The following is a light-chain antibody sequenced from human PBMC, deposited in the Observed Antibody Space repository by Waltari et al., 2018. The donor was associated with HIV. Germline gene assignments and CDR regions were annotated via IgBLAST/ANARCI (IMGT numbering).Light chain of an antibody. V-gene: IGLV10-54*01. Sequence: AGLTQPSSVSKGLGQNVILTCTGNDKNVGHEGAGWLLRHEGHPPEVLSYRGGARPAGISQKYSASRSGNTASLTITGLRVDDEAVYYCSAWDSSLSEWVFGGGTKLTVL. J-gene: IGLJ3*02. CDR1: DKNVGHEG. CDR3: SAWDSSLSEWV. CDR2: RGG.